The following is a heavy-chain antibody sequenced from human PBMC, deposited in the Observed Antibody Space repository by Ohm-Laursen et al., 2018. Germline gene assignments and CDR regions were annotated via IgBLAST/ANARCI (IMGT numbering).Heavy chain of an antibody. J-gene: IGHJ4*02. CDR3: ARGRGNNRARFFLGY. CDR1: GYTFTSYD. Sequence: ATVKISCKASGYTFTSYDINWVRQATGQGLEWMGWMNPNSGNTGYAQKFQGRVTMTRNTSISTAYMELSSLRSEDTAVYYCARGRGNNRARFFLGYWGQGTPVTVSS. D-gene: IGHD1-14*01. V-gene: IGHV1-8*01. CDR2: MNPNSGNT.